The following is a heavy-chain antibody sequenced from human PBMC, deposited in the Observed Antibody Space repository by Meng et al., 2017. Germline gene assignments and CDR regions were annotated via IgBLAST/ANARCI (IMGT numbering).Heavy chain of an antibody. J-gene: IGHJ4*02. CDR3: AREVSGYSGYDYAYYFDY. V-gene: IGHV3-53*01. D-gene: IGHD5-12*01. CDR2: IYSGGST. Sequence: GPMVESGGGLIPPGGSLRLSCAASGFTVSSNYMSWARQAPGKGLEWVSVIYSGGSTYYADSVKGRFTISRDNSKNTLYLQMNSLRAEDTAVYYCAREVSGYSGYDYAYYFDYWGQGTLVTVSS. CDR1: GFTVSSNY.